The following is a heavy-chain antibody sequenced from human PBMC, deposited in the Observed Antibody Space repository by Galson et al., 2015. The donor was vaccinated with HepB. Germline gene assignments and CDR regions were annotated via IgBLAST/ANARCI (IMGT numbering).Heavy chain of an antibody. CDR3: AIITSPSGRLDC. CDR2: IYPGDSDT. V-gene: IGHV5-51*01. Sequence: QSGAEVKRPGESLKISCKGSGYSFTTYWIGWVRQMPGKGLEWMGIIYPGDSDTRYSPSFQGQVTISADKSITTAYLQWSSLKASDTAIYYCAIITSPSGRLDCWGQGTLVTVSS. D-gene: IGHD2-2*01. CDR1: GYSFTTYW. J-gene: IGHJ4*02.